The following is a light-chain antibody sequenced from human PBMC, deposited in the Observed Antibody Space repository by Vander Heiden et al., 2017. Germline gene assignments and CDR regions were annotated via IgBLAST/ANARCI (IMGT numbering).Light chain of an antibody. CDR2: NAS. CDR3: QQRSNWPIT. V-gene: IGKV3-11*01. J-gene: IGKJ5*01. Sequence: EIVLTESRATLFLSPGERDTLSSRASQSVNIYLAWYQQKPGQAPRLLISNASNRATGIPARFSGSGSGTDFTLTISSLDPEDFAVYYCQQRSNWPITFGQGTRLEIK. CDR1: QSVNIY.